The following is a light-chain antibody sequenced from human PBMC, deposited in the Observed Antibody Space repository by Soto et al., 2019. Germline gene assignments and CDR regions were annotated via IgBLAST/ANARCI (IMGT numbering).Light chain of an antibody. CDR1: QGISSY. V-gene: IGKV1-9*01. CDR3: QQFNSYPT. Sequence: DIQLTQSPSFLSASVGDGVTITCRASQGISSYLAWYQQRPGKAPKLLIYAASTLQSGVPSRFSSSRSGKEFTLTISSLQPEDFATYCCQQFNSYPTFGGGTKVEIK. CDR2: AAS. J-gene: IGKJ4*01.